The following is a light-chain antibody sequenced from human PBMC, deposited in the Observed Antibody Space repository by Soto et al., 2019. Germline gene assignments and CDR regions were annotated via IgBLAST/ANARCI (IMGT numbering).Light chain of an antibody. J-gene: IGKJ1*01. V-gene: IGKV3-15*01. CDR2: GAS. Sequence: EVVIAHSAGILSVSAGERATLSCRASQSVGINVAWYQQKPGQAPRLLIYGASTRATGSPDRFSASGSATEFTLTISSLLSEDFAVYYCQQYNDWPRTFGQGTKVDIK. CDR3: QQYNDWPRT. CDR1: QSVGIN.